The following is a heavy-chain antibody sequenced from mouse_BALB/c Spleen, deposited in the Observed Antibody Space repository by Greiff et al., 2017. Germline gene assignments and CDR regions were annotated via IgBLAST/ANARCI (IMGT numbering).Heavy chain of an antibody. CDR1: GFTFSNYW. CDR3: TRDFYYYAMDY. J-gene: IGHJ4*01. V-gene: IGHV6-6*02. Sequence: EVNVVESGGGLVQPGGSMKLSCVASGFTFSNYWMNWVRQSPEKGLEWVAEIRLKSNNYATHYAESVKGRFTISRDDSKSSVYLQMNNLRAEDTGIYYCTRDFYYYAMDYWGQGTSVTVSS. CDR2: IRLKSNNYAT.